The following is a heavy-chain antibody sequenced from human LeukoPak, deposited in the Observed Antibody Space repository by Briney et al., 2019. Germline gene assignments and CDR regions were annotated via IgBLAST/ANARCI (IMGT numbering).Heavy chain of an antibody. Sequence: GASVKVSCKASGYTLTNYALNWVRQAPGQGLEWMGWMNPNSGNTGYAQKFQGRVTMTRNTSISTAYMELSSLRSEDTAVYYCARAPRYCSGGSCYPDYWGQGTLVTVSS. D-gene: IGHD2-15*01. CDR2: MNPNSGNT. J-gene: IGHJ4*02. CDR3: ARAPRYCSGGSCYPDY. V-gene: IGHV1-8*02. CDR1: GYTLTNYA.